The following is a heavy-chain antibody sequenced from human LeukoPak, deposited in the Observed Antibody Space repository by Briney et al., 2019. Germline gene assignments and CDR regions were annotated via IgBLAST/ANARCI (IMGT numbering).Heavy chain of an antibody. CDR2: ISAYNGNT. Sequence: ASMKVSCKASGYTFTSYGISWVRQAPGQGLEWMGWISAYNGNTNYAQKLQGRVTMTTDTSTSTAYMELRSPRSDDTAVYYCARDITRGSVAGTGIYYYYYGMDVWGQGTTVTVSS. CDR3: ARDITRGSVAGTGIYYYYYGMDV. V-gene: IGHV1-18*01. D-gene: IGHD6-19*01. J-gene: IGHJ6*02. CDR1: GYTFTSYG.